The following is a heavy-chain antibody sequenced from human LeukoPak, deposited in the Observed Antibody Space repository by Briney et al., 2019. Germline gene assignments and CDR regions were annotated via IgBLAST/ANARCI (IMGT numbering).Heavy chain of an antibody. D-gene: IGHD5-18*01. CDR1: GYIFTSYW. CDR3: ARPAGIQLWPLDY. Sequence: GESLKISCKGSGYIFTSYWIGWVRQLPGKGLEWMGIIYPGDSDTRYSPSFQGQVTISADKSISTAYLQWSSLKASDTAMYYCARPAGIQLWPLDYWGQGTLVTVSS. J-gene: IGHJ4*02. CDR2: IYPGDSDT. V-gene: IGHV5-51*01.